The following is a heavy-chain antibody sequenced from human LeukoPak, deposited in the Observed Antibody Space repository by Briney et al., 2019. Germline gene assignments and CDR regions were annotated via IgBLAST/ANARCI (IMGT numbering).Heavy chain of an antibody. D-gene: IGHD3-10*01. CDR2: INHSGST. Sequence: SETLSLTCTVSGGSISSGSYYWSWIRQPAGKGLEWIGEINHSGSTNYNPSLKSRVTISVDTSKNQFSLKLSSVTAADTAVYYCARGRYMVRGVLVYWGQGTLVTVSS. CDR3: ARGRYMVRGVLVY. J-gene: IGHJ4*02. V-gene: IGHV4-61*10. CDR1: GGSISSGSYY.